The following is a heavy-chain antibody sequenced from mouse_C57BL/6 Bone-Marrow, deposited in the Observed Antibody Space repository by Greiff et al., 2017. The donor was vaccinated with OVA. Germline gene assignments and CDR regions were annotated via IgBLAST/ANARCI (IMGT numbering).Heavy chain of an antibody. D-gene: IGHD5-1*01. V-gene: IGHV6-3*01. CDR1: GFTFSNYW. CDR2: IRLKSDNYAT. CDR3: TVPSYYAMDY. Sequence: EVKLLESGGGLVQPGGSMKLSCVASGFTFSNYWMNWVRQSPEKGLEWVAQIRLKSDNYATHYAESVKGRFTISRDDSKCSVYLQMNNLRAEDTGIYYCTVPSYYAMDYWGQGTSVTVSS. J-gene: IGHJ4*01.